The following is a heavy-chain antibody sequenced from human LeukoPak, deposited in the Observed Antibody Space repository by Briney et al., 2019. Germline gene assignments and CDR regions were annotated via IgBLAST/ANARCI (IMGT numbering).Heavy chain of an antibody. CDR2: INHSGST. CDR3: AREVVVVVAARGYFDY. CDR1: GGSFSGYY. J-gene: IGHJ4*02. Sequence: SETLSLTCAVYGGSFSGYYWSWIRQPPGKGLEWIGEINHSGSTYYNPSLKSRVTISVDTSKNQFSLKLSSVTAADTAVYYCAREVVVVVAARGYFDYWGQGTLVTVSS. V-gene: IGHV4-34*09. D-gene: IGHD2-15*01.